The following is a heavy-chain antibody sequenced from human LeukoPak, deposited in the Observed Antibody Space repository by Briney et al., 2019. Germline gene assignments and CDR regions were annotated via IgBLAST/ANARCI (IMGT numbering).Heavy chain of an antibody. D-gene: IGHD4-11*01. V-gene: IGHV4-59*13. CDR1: GGSITSYY. Sequence: PSETLSLTCTVSGGSITSYYWSWIRQTPGKGLEWIGYVHYSGTTSYIPSLKSRVVISADMSKNQFSLKLSSVTAADTAVYYCARDSSGYSSSWYFDLWGRGTPVTVSS. CDR2: VHYSGTT. J-gene: IGHJ2*01. CDR3: ARDSSGYSSSWYFDL.